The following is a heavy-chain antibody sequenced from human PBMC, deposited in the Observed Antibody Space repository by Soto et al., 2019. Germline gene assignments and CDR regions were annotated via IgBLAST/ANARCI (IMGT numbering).Heavy chain of an antibody. V-gene: IGHV3-66*01. CDR1: GFTVSSNY. J-gene: IGHJ4*02. CDR2: IYSAGNT. D-gene: IGHD1-26*01. CDR3: AREGRLKAPDY. Sequence: PGGSLRLSCAASGFTVSSNYMSLVRQAPGKGLEWISIIYSAGNTYYADSVKGRFTISRDNSKNTLYLQMNSLRAEESATYYCAREGRLKAPDYWGQGTLVTVSS.